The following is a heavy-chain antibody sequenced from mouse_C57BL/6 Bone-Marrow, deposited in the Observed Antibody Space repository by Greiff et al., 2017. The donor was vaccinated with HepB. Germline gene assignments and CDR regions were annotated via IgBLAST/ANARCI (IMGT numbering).Heavy chain of an antibody. CDR2: IDPNSGGT. CDR3: ARCTTYYINLCYSDY. D-gene: IGHD2-5*01. J-gene: IGHJ2*01. CDR1: GYTFTSYW. V-gene: IGHV1-62-3*01. Sequence: VQLQQPGAELVKPGASVKLSCKASGYTFTSYWMHWVKQRPGRGLEWIGRIDPNSGGTKYNEKFKSKATLTVDKPSSTSYMQRSNLTSEYSAVYFCARCTTYYINLCYSDYWGQGTTLTVSS.